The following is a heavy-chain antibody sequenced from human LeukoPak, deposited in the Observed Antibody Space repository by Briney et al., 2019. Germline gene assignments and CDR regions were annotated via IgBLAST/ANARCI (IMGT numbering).Heavy chain of an antibody. CDR3: AREGLLWFGNYYYMDV. V-gene: IGHV4-61*02. Sequence: SETLSLTCTVSGGSISSGSYYWSWIRQPAGKGLEWIGRIYTSGSTNYNPSLKSRVTISVDTSKNQFSLKLSSVTAADTAVYYCAREGLLWFGNYYYMDVWGKGTTVTVSS. CDR1: GGSISSGSYY. D-gene: IGHD3-10*01. J-gene: IGHJ6*03. CDR2: IYTSGST.